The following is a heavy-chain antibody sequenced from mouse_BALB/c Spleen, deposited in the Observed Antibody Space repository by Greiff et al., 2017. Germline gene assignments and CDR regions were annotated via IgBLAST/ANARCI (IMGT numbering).Heavy chain of an antibody. D-gene: IGHD2-4*01. CDR3: ARNQGDYDNYAMDY. V-gene: IGHV2-9*02. J-gene: IGHJ4*01. CDR2: IWAGGST. Sequence: VMLVESGPGLVAPSQSLSITCTVSGFSLTSYGVHWVRQPPGKGLEWLGVIWAGGSTNYNSALMSRLSISKDNSKSQVFFKMNSLQANDTAIYYGARNQGDYDNYAMDYWGQGTSVTVSS. CDR1: GFSLTSYG.